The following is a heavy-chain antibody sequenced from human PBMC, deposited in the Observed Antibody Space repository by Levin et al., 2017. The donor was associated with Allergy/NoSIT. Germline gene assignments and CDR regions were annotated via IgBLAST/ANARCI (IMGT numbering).Heavy chain of an antibody. CDR1: GGSISSGGYS. D-gene: IGHD2-2*01. J-gene: IGHJ3*02. CDR3: ASTLGYCSSTSCYRAFDI. V-gene: IGHV4-30-2*01. CDR2: IYHSGST. Sequence: PSETLSLTCAVSGGSISSGGYSWSWIRQPPGKGLEWIGYIYHSGSTYYNPSLKSRVTISVDRSKNQFSLKLSSVTAADTAVYYCASTLGYCSSTSCYRAFDIWGQGTMVTVSS.